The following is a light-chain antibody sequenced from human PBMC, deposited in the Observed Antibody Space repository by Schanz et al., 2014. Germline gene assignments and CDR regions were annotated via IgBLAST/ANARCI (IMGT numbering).Light chain of an antibody. CDR3: LQDYNYPLT. V-gene: IGKV1-33*01. Sequence: DIQMTQSPSSLSASVGDRVTITCQASQDINNYLNWYQQKPGKAPKLLIYDASNLETGVPSRFSGSGSGTDFTFTISSLQPEDIATYYCLQDYNYPLTFGGGTKVEIK. CDR1: QDINNY. J-gene: IGKJ4*01. CDR2: DAS.